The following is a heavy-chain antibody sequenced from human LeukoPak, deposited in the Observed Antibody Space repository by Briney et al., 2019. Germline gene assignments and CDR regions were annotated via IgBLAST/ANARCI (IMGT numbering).Heavy chain of an antibody. CDR3: ARGCFYDRSPYCPFDY. CDR1: GFIVSNND. J-gene: IGHJ4*02. V-gene: IGHV3-53*01. CDR2: IYSGGRT. Sequence: PAGSLRLSCAASGFIVSNNDMSWVRQAPRKGLEWVSLIYSGGRTYYADSVKVRFTISRDNSKHTLYLQMNSLRGEDTAVYYCARGCFYDRSPYCPFDYWGQGTLVTVSS. D-gene: IGHD3-22*01.